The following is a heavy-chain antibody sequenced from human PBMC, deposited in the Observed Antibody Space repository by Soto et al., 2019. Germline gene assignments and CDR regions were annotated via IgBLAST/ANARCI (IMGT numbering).Heavy chain of an antibody. D-gene: IGHD6-19*01. Sequence: QISLKESGPTLVKPTQTLTQTCSFSGFSLSTRGEGVVWIRQPPGKALEWLALIYWDDDKHYSPSLKRRISITKDTSKIQVVLTMTTVDPLATAKYYCAPLGGLAQWLKRLAYWGQGTLVTVYS. J-gene: IGHJ4*02. CDR3: APLGGLAQWLKRLAY. CDR1: GFSLSTRGEG. V-gene: IGHV2-5*02. CDR2: IYWDDDK.